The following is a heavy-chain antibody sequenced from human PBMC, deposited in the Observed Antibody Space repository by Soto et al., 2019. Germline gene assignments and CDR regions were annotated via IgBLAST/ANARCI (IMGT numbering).Heavy chain of an antibody. D-gene: IGHD2-21*02. CDR2: IYHSGST. V-gene: IGHV4-38-2*02. J-gene: IGHJ6*02. CDR3: AREGTAVGGLYYYYGMDV. CDR1: GYSISSGYY. Sequence: SETLSLTCAVSGYSISSGYYWGWIRQPPGKGLEWIGSIYHSGSTYYNPSLKSRVTISVDTSKNQFSLKLSSVTAADTAVYYCAREGTAVGGLYYYYGMDVWGQGTTVTVSS.